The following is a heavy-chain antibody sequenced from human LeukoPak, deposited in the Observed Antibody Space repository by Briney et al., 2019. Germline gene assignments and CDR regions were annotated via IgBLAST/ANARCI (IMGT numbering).Heavy chain of an antibody. D-gene: IGHD1-1*01. Sequence: GGSLRLSCAASGFTFITYWMSWVRQAPGKGLEWVSSISSSSSYIYYADSVKGRFTISRDNAKNSLYLQMNSLRAEDTAVYYCARDLGTTSALFDYWGQGTLVTVSS. J-gene: IGHJ4*02. CDR1: GFTFITYW. CDR2: ISSSSSYI. V-gene: IGHV3-21*01. CDR3: ARDLGTTSALFDY.